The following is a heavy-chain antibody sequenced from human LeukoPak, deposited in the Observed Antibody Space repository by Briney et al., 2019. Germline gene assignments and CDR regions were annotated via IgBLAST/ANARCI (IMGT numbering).Heavy chain of an antibody. CDR2: INPKNAAT. V-gene: IGHV1-2*02. Sequence: ASVKVSCKASGYTFTGFHMHWVRQAPGQGLEWMGWINPKNAATNYAQKFQGRVTMTRDTSTGTVYMEVNALRSDDTAVYYCARTLYIASAPGGFDYWGQGTLVTVSS. D-gene: IGHD3-16*01. CDR1: GYTFTGFH. J-gene: IGHJ4*02. CDR3: ARTLYIASAPGGFDY.